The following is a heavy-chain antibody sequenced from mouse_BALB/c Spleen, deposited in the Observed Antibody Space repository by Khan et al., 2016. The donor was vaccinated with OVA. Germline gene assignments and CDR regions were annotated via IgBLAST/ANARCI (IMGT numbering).Heavy chain of an antibody. CDR3: AREYGSSFWFAF. Sequence: VQLQQSGPELVKPGTSLKMSCRSSGYTFTNYIIHWVKQTPGQGLEWIGYINPYNDGTKYNEKFKGKATLTSDKSSITAYMELSGLTSEDSAVYYCAREYGSSFWFAFWGQGTLVTVSA. CDR1: GYTFTNYI. V-gene: IGHV1S136*01. J-gene: IGHJ3*01. D-gene: IGHD1-1*01. CDR2: INPYNDGT.